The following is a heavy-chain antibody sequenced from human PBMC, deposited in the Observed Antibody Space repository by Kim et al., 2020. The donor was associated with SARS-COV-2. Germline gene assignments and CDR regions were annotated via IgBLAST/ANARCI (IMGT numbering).Heavy chain of an antibody. CDR3: ARLRSLSLGLDY. Sequence: RYRPSFQGQVNISADKSISTAYLQWSSLKASDTAMYYCARLRSLSLGLDYWGQGTLVTVSS. D-gene: IGHD3-16*01. V-gene: IGHV5-51*01. J-gene: IGHJ4*02.